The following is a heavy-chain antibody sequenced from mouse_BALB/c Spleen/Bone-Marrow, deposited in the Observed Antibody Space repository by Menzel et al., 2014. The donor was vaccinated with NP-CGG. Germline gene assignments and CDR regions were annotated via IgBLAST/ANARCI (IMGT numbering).Heavy chain of an antibody. D-gene: IGHD1-2*01. Sequence: EVKLMESGGGLVKPGGSLKLSCAASGFTFXDYYMYWVRQTPEKRLEWVATISDGGSYTYHPDSVKGRFTISRDNAKNNLYLQMSSLKSEDTAMYYCARVLRPHYYAMDYWGQGTSVTVSS. CDR3: ARVLRPHYYAMDY. J-gene: IGHJ4*01. CDR2: ISDGGSYT. V-gene: IGHV5-4*02. CDR1: GFTFXDYY.